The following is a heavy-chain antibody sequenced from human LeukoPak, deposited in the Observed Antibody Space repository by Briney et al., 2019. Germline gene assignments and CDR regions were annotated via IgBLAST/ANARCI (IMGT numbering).Heavy chain of an antibody. Sequence: SETLSLTCTVSGGSISSYYWSWIRQPPGKGLEWIGYIYYSGSTNYNPSLKSRVTISVDTSKNQFSLKLSSVTAADTAVYYCARKGYADYFDYWGQGTLVTVSS. CDR3: ARKGYADYFDY. CDR1: GGSISSYY. CDR2: IYYSGST. V-gene: IGHV4-59*08. J-gene: IGHJ4*02. D-gene: IGHD5-12*01.